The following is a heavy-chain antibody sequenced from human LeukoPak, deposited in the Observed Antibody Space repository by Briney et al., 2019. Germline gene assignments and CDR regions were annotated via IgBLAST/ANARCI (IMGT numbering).Heavy chain of an antibody. CDR3: AKSYYDSSGYYPVGSIDY. CDR1: GFTFSSYA. J-gene: IGHJ4*02. D-gene: IGHD3-22*01. V-gene: IGHV3-23*01. CDR2: ISGSGGST. Sequence: GGSLRLSCAASGFTFSSYAMSWVRQAPGKGLEWVSAISGSGGSTYYADSVKGRFTIYRDNSKNTLYLQMDSLRAEDTAVYYCAKSYYDSSGYYPVGSIDYWGQGTLVTASS.